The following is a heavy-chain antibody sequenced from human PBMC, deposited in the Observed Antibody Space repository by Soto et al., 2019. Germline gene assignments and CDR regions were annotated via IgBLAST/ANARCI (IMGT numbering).Heavy chain of an antibody. CDR2: ISGSGGST. Sequence: GGSLRLSCAASGFTFSSYAMSWVRQAPGKGLEWVSAISGSGGSTYYADSVKGRFTISRDNSKNTLYLQMNSLRAEDTAVYYCAKDPYSSSWHNCFDPWGQGTLVTVSS. D-gene: IGHD6-13*01. CDR3: AKDPYSSSWHNCFDP. V-gene: IGHV3-23*01. J-gene: IGHJ5*02. CDR1: GFTFSSYA.